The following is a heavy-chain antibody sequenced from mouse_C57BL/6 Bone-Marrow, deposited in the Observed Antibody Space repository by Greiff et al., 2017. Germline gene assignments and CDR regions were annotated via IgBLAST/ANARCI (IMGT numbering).Heavy chain of an antibody. CDR1: GYTFTSYW. CDR2: IYPSDSAT. Sequence: QVQLQQPGAELVRPGSSVKLSCKASGYTFTSYWMDWVKQRPGQGLEWIGNIYPSDSATHYNQKFKDKATLTVDKSSSTAYMQLSSLTSEDSAVYYCARYSNYEPLYFDYWGQSTTLTVSS. V-gene: IGHV1-61*01. CDR3: ARYSNYEPLYFDY. J-gene: IGHJ2*01. D-gene: IGHD2-5*01.